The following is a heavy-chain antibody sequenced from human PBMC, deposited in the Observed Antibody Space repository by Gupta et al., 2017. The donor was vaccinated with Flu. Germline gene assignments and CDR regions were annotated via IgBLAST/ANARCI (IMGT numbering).Heavy chain of an antibody. CDR1: GYTFSNYG. D-gene: IGHD3-3*01. V-gene: IGHV1-18*01. CDR3: ARGLPPQYTTYRDFWSNPNWYFDL. Sequence: QGQLVQSGGEVKEPGASVKVSCKASGYTFSNYGVTWVRQAPGHGLEWMGWTFAYNGNTNNARKFYGRITLTTDTSTNTAYMELRSLRFDDTAVYYCARGLPPQYTTYRDFWSNPNWYFDLWGRGTPVTVSS. J-gene: IGHJ2*01. CDR2: TFAYNGNT.